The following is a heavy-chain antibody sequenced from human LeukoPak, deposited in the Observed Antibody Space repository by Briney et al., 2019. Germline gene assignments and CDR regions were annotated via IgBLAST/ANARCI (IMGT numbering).Heavy chain of an antibody. J-gene: IGHJ4*02. CDR3: AKGVSSVLPYFDY. V-gene: IGHV3-43*01. CDR2: TSWDGGST. D-gene: IGHD6-19*01. Sequence: GGSLRLSCAASAFTFDDYTMHWVRQAPGKGLGWVSLTSWDGGSTYYADSVKGRFTISRGNSKNSLYLQMNSLRTEDTALYYCAKGVSSVLPYFDYWGQGTLVTVSS. CDR1: AFTFDDYT.